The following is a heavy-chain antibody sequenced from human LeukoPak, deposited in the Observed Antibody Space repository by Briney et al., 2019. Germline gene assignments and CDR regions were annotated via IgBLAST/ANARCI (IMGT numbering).Heavy chain of an antibody. Sequence: GGSLRLSCAASGFTVSTNYMSWVRQAPGKGLERVSVIYSGGIRYYADSVKGGFTISRDNSKNTLFLQMNSLRADDTAVYYCARGPGYSSSWYYFDYWGQGTLVTVSS. D-gene: IGHD6-13*01. V-gene: IGHV3-53*01. J-gene: IGHJ4*02. CDR1: GFTVSTNY. CDR3: ARGPGYSSSWYYFDY. CDR2: IYSGGIR.